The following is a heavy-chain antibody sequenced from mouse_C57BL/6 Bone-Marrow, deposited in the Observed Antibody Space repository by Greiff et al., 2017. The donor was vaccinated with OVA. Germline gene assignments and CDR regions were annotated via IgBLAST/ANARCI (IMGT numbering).Heavy chain of an antibody. CDR1: GYTFTSYG. J-gene: IGHJ1*03. V-gene: IGHV1-81*01. Sequence: QVQLQQSGAELARPGASVKLSCKASGYTFTSYGISWVKQRTGQGLEWIGEIYPRSGNTYYNEKFKGKATLTADKSSSTAYMELRSLTSEDSAVYFCARRGYSNYPWYFDVWGTGTTVTVSS. CDR3: ARRGYSNYPWYFDV. D-gene: IGHD2-5*01. CDR2: IYPRSGNT.